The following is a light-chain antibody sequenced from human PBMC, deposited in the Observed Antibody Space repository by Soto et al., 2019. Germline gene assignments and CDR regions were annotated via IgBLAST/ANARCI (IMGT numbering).Light chain of an antibody. CDR3: QQRSIWVT. J-gene: IGKJ4*01. CDR2: DAS. CDR1: QSVSSY. Sequence: EVVLTQSPPTLSLSPGDRATLSCRASQSVSSYLAWYQQKPGQAPRLLIYDASKRATGIPARFSGSGSGTDFTLTISSLEPEDFAVYYCQQRSIWVTFGGGTKVEIK. V-gene: IGKV3-11*01.